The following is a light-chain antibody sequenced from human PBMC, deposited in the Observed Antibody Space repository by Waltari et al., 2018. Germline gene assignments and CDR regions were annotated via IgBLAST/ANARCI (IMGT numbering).Light chain of an antibody. V-gene: IGKV3-20*01. CDR3: HLSGGSPRT. J-gene: IGKJ4*01. Sequence: ESVLTQSPGTLSLSPGERATLSCRATQTVANTYLHWYQLKPGQSPRLLLYGASSRATGIPDRFSGSGSGTDFTLTISRLEPEDFAVYYCHLSGGSPRTFGGGTKVEIK. CDR2: GAS. CDR1: QTVANTY.